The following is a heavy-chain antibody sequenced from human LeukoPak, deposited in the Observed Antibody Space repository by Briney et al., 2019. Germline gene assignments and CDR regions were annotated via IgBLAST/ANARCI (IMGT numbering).Heavy chain of an antibody. J-gene: IGHJ4*02. V-gene: IGHV3-66*04. CDR1: GFTVSSNY. CDR2: IYSGGST. Sequence: GGSLRLSCAASGFTVSSNYMSWVRQAPGKGLERVSVIYSGGSTYYADSVKGRFTISRDNSKNTLYLQVNSLRAEDTAVYYCARLKSGSYDGVFDYWGQGTLVTVSS. D-gene: IGHD1-26*01. CDR3: ARLKSGSYDGVFDY.